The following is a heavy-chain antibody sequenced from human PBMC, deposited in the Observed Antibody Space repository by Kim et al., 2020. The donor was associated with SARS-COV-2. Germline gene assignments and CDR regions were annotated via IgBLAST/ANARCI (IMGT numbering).Heavy chain of an antibody. J-gene: IGHJ4*02. Sequence: GGSLRLSCAASGFTFSDYYMSWIRQAPGKGLEWVSYISSSGSTIYYADSVKGRFTISRDNAKNSLYLQMNSLRAEDTAVYYCARVCDGYTRLIYFDYWGQGTLVTVSS. D-gene: IGHD2-21*01. CDR1: GFTFSDYY. CDR2: ISSSGSTI. V-gene: IGHV3-11*04. CDR3: ARVCDGYTRLIYFDY.